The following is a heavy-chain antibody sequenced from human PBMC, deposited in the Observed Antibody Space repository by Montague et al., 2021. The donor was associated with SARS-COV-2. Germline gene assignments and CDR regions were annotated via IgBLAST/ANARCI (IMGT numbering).Heavy chain of an antibody. J-gene: IGHJ4*02. CDR3: ATSGAPNLVDS. CDR2: IYTDGST. Sequence: SLRLSCAASGFIVSNKYMSWVRQAAGKGLDWVSLIYTDGSTYYSDSLKGRFTISRDNSKNTLYLQMNDLEPEDMAVYYCATSGAPNLVDSWGQGTLVTVSS. CDR1: GFIVSNKY. D-gene: IGHD2/OR15-2a*01. V-gene: IGHV3-53*01.